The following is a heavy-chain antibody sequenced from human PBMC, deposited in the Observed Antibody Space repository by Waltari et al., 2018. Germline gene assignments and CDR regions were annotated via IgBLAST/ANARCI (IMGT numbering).Heavy chain of an antibody. J-gene: IGHJ4*02. Sequence: QVQLVESGGGVVQPGRSLRLSCAASGFPFSSYAMHWVRQAPGKGLEWVAVISYDGSNKYYADSVKGRFTISRDNSKNTLYLQMNSLRAEDTAVYYCARTGLRGYWGQGTLVTVSS. D-gene: IGHD2-15*01. CDR3: ARTGLRGY. V-gene: IGHV3-30-3*01. CDR2: ISYDGSNK. CDR1: GFPFSSYA.